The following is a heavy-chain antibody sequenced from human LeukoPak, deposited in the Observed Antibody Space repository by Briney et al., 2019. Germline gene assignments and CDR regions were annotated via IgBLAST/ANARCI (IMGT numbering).Heavy chain of an antibody. Sequence: SETLSLTCAVYGGPFSGYYWSWIRQPPGKGLEWIGEINHSGSTNYNPSLKSRVTISVDTSKNQFSLKLSSVTAADTAVYYCARGQLNWFDPWGQGTLVTVSS. V-gene: IGHV4-34*01. J-gene: IGHJ5*02. CDR3: ARGQLNWFDP. D-gene: IGHD1-1*01. CDR2: INHSGST. CDR1: GGPFSGYY.